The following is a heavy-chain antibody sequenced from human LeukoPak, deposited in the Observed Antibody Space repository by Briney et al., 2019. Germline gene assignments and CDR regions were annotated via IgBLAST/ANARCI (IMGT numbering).Heavy chain of an antibody. Sequence: GASVKVSCKASGYTFTGYYMHWVRQAPGQGLEWMGWINPNSGGTNYAQKFQGRVTMTRDTSISTAYMELSRLRSDDTAVYYCARAGRSSSWSRSFCWFDPWGQGTLVTVSS. CDR2: INPNSGGT. CDR1: GYTFTGYY. D-gene: IGHD6-13*01. V-gene: IGHV1-2*02. CDR3: ARAGRSSSWSRSFCWFDP. J-gene: IGHJ5*02.